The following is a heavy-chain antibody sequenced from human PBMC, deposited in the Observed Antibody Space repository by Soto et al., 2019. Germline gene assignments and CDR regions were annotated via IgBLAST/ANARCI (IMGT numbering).Heavy chain of an antibody. CDR3: AKEGYCSGGSCPDY. V-gene: IGHV3-30*18. CDR1: GFTFSSYG. Sequence: QVQLVESGGGVVQPGRSLRLSCAASGFTFSSYGMHWVRQAPGKGLEWVAVISYDGSNKYYADSVKGRFTISRDNSKNTLYLQMNSLRAEDTAVYYCAKEGYCSGGSCPDYWGQGTLVTVSS. D-gene: IGHD2-15*01. J-gene: IGHJ4*02. CDR2: ISYDGSNK.